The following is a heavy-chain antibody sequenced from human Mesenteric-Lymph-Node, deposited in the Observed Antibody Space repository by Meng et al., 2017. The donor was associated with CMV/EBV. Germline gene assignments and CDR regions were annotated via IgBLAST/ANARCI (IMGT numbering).Heavy chain of an antibody. V-gene: IGHV1-2*02. CDR3: ASARKKRTDYYYYGMDV. CDR1: GYTFTDYY. CDR2: INPNNDAT. Sequence: ASVKVSCKASGYTFTDYYVHWVRQAPGQGLEWMGWINPNNDATNSAQKFQGRVTMTRDTSISTAYMEVTSLTSDDTAVYYCASARKKRTDYYYYGMDVWGQGTTVTVSS. J-gene: IGHJ6*02.